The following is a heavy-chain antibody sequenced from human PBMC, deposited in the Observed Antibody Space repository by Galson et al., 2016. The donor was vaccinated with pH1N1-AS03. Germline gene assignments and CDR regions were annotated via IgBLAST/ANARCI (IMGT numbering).Heavy chain of an antibody. CDR2: VKGVFRTT. D-gene: IGHD4-17*01. J-gene: IGHJ4*02. Sequence: SVKVSCKASGLTFSSYAISWVRQAPGQGLEWMGGVKGVFRTTNYAQKFQGRITITMDQSTGTAYMEVNSLRAEDTAVYYCATTGNTIDITRVDSWGQGTPVTVSS. V-gene: IGHV1-69*05. CDR1: GLTFSSYA. CDR3: ATTGNTIDITRVDS.